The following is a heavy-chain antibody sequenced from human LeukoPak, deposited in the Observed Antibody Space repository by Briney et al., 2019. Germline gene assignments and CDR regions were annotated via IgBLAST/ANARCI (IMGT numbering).Heavy chain of an antibody. D-gene: IGHD3-10*01. V-gene: IGHV4-4*07. CDR2: IYTSGST. Sequence: SETLSLTCTVSGVSISSYYWSWIRQPAGKGLEWIGRIYTSGSTNYNPSLQSRVTMSVDTSKNQFSLKLSSVTAADTAVYYCARDVVVRGATDYWGQGTLVTVSS. J-gene: IGHJ4*02. CDR3: ARDVVVRGATDY. CDR1: GVSISSYY.